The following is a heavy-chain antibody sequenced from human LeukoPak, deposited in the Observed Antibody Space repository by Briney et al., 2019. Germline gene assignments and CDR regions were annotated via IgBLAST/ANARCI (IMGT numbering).Heavy chain of an antibody. CDR1: GGSISSYY. Sequence: SETLSLTCTVSGGSISSYYWSRIRQPPGKGLEWIGYIYYSGSTNYSPSLKSRVTISVDTSKNQFSLKLSSVTAADTAVYYCARRGAVAGFFDYWGQGTLVTVSS. V-gene: IGHV4-59*08. CDR3: ARRGAVAGFFDY. D-gene: IGHD6-19*01. CDR2: IYYSGST. J-gene: IGHJ4*02.